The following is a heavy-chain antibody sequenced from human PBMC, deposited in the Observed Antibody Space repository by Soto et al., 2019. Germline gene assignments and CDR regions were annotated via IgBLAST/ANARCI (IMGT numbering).Heavy chain of an antibody. CDR2: ISGSGGST. CDR3: AKIAYGDYNYYYYGMDV. Sequence: GGSLRLSCAASGFTFSSYSMNWVRQAPGKGLEWVSAISGSGGSTYYADSVKGRFTISRDNSKNTLYLQMNSLRAEDTAVYYCAKIAYGDYNYYYYGMDVWGQGTTVTVSS. CDR1: GFTFSSYS. J-gene: IGHJ6*02. D-gene: IGHD4-17*01. V-gene: IGHV3-23*01.